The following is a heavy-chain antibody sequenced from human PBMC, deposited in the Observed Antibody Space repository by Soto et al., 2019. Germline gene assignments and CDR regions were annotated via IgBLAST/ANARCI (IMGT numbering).Heavy chain of an antibody. CDR1: GYTFTGYY. D-gene: IGHD6-19*01. J-gene: IGHJ4*02. CDR2: INPNSGNT. V-gene: IGHV1-18*04. CDR3: ARASSGWYY. Sequence: GASVKVSCKASGYTFTGYYMHWVRQAPGQGLEWMGWINPNSGNTNYAQKLQGRVTMTTDTSTSTAYMELRSLRSDDTAVYYCARASSGWYYWGQGTLVTVSS.